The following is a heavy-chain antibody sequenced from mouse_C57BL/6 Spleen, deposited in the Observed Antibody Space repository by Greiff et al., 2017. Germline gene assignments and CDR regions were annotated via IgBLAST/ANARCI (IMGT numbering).Heavy chain of an antibody. CDR1: GYTFTEST. J-gene: IGHJ3*01. CDR2: FYPGSGSI. CDR3: ARHETGADWFAY. V-gene: IGHV1-62-2*01. Sequence: VQLQQSGAELVKPGASVKLSCKASGYTFTESTIHWVKQRSGQGLEWIGWFYPGSGSIKYNEKFKDKATMTADKSSSTVYMELSRLTSEDSAVYFGARHETGADWFAYWGQGTLVTVSA.